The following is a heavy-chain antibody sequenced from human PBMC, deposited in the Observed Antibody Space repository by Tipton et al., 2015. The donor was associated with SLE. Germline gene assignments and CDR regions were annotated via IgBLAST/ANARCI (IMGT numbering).Heavy chain of an antibody. CDR1: GGSISSYY. J-gene: IGHJ3*02. CDR3: AREGMGDSHFDI. V-gene: IGHV4-59*12. Sequence: TLSLTCTVSGGSISSYYWSWIRQPPGKGLEWIGYIYYSGSTNYNPSLKSRVTISVDTSKNQFSLKLSSVTAADTAVYYCAREGMGDSHFDIWGQGTMVTVSS. CDR2: IYYSGST. D-gene: IGHD2-21*01.